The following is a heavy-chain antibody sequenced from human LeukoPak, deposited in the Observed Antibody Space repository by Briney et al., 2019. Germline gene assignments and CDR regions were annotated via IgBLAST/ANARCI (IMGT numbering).Heavy chain of an antibody. Sequence: SETLSLTCAVYGGSFSGYYWSWIRQPPGKGLEWIGEINHSGSTNYNPSLKGRVTISVDTSKNQFSLKLSSVTAADTAVYYCARKGMATIRNWGQGTLVTVSS. V-gene: IGHV4-34*01. CDR2: INHSGST. J-gene: IGHJ4*02. CDR3: ARKGMATIRN. CDR1: GGSFSGYY. D-gene: IGHD5-24*01.